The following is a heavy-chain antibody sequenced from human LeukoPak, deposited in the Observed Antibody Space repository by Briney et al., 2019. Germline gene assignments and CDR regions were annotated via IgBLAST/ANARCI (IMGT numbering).Heavy chain of an antibody. CDR3: ARPGNEVGASVPFGY. CDR2: IYHSGST. CDR1: GGSISSSNW. V-gene: IGHV4-4*02. J-gene: IGHJ4*02. Sequence: SSGTLSLTCAVSGGSISSSNWWSWVRQPPGKGLEWIGEIYHSGSTNYNPSLKSRVTISVDKSKNQFSLKLSSVTAADTAVYYCARPGNEVGASVPFGYWGQGTLVTVSS. D-gene: IGHD1-26*01.